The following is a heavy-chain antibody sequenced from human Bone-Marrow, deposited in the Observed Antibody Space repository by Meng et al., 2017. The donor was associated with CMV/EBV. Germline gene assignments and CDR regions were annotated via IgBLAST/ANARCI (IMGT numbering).Heavy chain of an antibody. CDR3: AKADCGGNCPFDY. J-gene: IGHJ4*02. V-gene: IGHV3-21*04. CDR2: ISSSSSYI. Sequence: GESLKISCAASGFTFSSYSMNWVRQAPGKGLEWVSSISSSSSYIYYADSVKGRFTISRDNAKNSLYLQMNSLRPEDTALYYCAKADCGGNCPFDYWGQGTLVTVSS. CDR1: GFTFSSYS. D-gene: IGHD2-21*01.